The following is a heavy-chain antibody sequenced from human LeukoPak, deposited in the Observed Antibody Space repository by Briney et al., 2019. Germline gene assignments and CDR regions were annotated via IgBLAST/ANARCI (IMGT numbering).Heavy chain of an antibody. CDR1: DDPVSSSRYY. Sequence: SETLSLTCTVSDDPVSSSRYYWTWIRQPPGKGLEWIGYIYHGSATYNPSLESRVTLSMDTSKNQYSLKMTSVTAADTAVYYCAREGGRQWLVSGALDSWGQGTLVTVSS. CDR2: IYHGSA. J-gene: IGHJ5*01. CDR3: AREGGRQWLVSGALDS. D-gene: IGHD6-19*01. V-gene: IGHV4-61*01.